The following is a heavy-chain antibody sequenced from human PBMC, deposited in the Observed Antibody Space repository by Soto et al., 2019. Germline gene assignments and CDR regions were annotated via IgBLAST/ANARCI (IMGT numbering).Heavy chain of an antibody. D-gene: IGHD3-22*01. V-gene: IGHV1-18*04. J-gene: IGHJ3*01. CDR2: ISAYNGNT. CDR1: GYTFTSYG. Sequence: ASVKVSCKASGYTFTSYGISWVRQAPGQGLEWMGWISAYNGNTNYAQKLQGRVTMTTDTSTSTAYMELRSLRSDDTAVYYCARDYYDSSGLGRDAFDLWGQGTMVTVSS. CDR3: ARDYYDSSGLGRDAFDL.